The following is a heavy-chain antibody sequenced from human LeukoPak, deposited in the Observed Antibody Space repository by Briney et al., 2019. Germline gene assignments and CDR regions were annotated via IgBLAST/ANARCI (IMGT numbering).Heavy chain of an antibody. Sequence: PGRSLRLSCAASGFTFDDYAMHWVRQAPGKGLGWVSGISWNSGSIGYADSVKGRFTISRDNAKNSLYLQMNSLRAEDTALYYCAKGRHYDSSGHIDYWGQGTLVTVSS. CDR1: GFTFDDYA. J-gene: IGHJ4*02. CDR2: ISWNSGSI. V-gene: IGHV3-9*01. CDR3: AKGRHYDSSGHIDY. D-gene: IGHD3-22*01.